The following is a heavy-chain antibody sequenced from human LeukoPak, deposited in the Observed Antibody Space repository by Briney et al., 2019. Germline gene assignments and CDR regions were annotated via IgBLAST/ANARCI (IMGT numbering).Heavy chain of an antibody. J-gene: IGHJ4*02. CDR2: INPNSGGT. Sequence: AASVKVSFKASGYTFTVYFMHWVRQAPGQGLEWMGWINPNSGGTNYAQKFQGRVTMTRDTSISTAYMELSRLRSDDTAVYYCASSIVYCSSTSCYFNWGQGTLVTVSS. D-gene: IGHD2-2*01. V-gene: IGHV1-2*02. CDR1: GYTFTVYF. CDR3: ASSIVYCSSTSCYFN.